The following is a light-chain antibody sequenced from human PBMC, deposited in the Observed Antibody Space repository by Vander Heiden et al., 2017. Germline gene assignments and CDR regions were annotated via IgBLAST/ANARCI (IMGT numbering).Light chain of an antibody. CDR1: QSLLHSNGYNY. CDR2: LGS. CDR3: MQALQTPRYT. J-gene: IGKJ2*01. Sequence: VMTQSPLSLPVTPGEPASISCRSSQSLLHSNGYNYLDWYLQKPGQSPQLLIYLGSNRASGVPDRFSGSGSGTDFTLKISRVEAEDVGVYYCMQALQTPRYTFGQGTKLEIK. V-gene: IGKV2-28*01.